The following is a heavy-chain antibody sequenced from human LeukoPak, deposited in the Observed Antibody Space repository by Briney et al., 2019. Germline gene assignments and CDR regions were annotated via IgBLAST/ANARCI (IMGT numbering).Heavy chain of an antibody. Sequence: PSETLSLTCTVSGGSISSYYWSWIRQPAGKGLEWIGRIYTSGSTNYNLSLKSRVTMSVDTSKNQFSLRLSSVTAADPAVYYCARVDSSSWYGGNYFDYWGQGTLVTVSS. CDR2: IYTSGST. CDR1: GGSISSYY. D-gene: IGHD6-13*01. V-gene: IGHV4-4*07. J-gene: IGHJ4*02. CDR3: ARVDSSSWYGGNYFDY.